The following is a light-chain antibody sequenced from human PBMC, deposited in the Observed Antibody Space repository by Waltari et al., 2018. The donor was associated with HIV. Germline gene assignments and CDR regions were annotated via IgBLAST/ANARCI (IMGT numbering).Light chain of an antibody. CDR3: GTWDSSMSAWV. CDR1: SSNLWQNF. V-gene: IGLV1-51*01. Sequence: QSVLTQPPSVSAAPGPKVAITCSGRSSNLWQNFVSRFQQLPGTAPKLLIYDNTSRPSGIPDRFSGSKSGTSATLGITGLQSGDEADYYCGTWDSSMSAWVFGGGTKLTVL. CDR2: DNT. J-gene: IGLJ2*01.